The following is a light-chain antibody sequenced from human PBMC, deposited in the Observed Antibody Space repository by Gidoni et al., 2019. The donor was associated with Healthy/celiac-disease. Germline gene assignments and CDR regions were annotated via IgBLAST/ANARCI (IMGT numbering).Light chain of an antibody. CDR3: MQRIEFPYT. CDR2: TLY. CDR1: QSLLDSDDGNTY. J-gene: IGKJ2*01. Sequence: DIVMTQTTLSLPVTPGEPASISCRSSQSLLDSDDGNTYLDWYLQKPGQSTQLLIDTLYYRASGVPDRFSGSGSGTDFTLKISRVEAEDVGVYYCMQRIEFPYTFGQGTKLEIK. V-gene: IGKV2-40*01.